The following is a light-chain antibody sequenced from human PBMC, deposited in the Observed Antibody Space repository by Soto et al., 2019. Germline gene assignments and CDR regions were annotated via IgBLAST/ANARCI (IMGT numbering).Light chain of an antibody. CDR1: SIDVGGYTY. CDR2: EVS. V-gene: IGLV2-8*01. Sequence: QCALTQPPSASGSPGQSVTISCTGISIDVGGYTYVSWYQQHPGKAPKLMIYEVSKRPSGVPDRFSGSKSGNTASLTVSGLQADDEADYYCSSYAGRNVVVFGGGTKLTVL. J-gene: IGLJ2*01. CDR3: SSYAGRNVVV.